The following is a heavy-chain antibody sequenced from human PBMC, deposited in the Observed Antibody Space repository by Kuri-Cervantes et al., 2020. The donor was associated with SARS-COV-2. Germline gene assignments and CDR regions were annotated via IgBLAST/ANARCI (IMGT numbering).Heavy chain of an antibody. J-gene: IGHJ5*02. CDR3: ARWGIAAAGIGERFDP. Sequence: KVSCKGSGYSFTSYRISWVRQMPGKGLEWMGRIDPSDSYTNYSPSFQGHVTISADKSISTAYLQWSSLKASDTAMYYCARWGIAAAGIGERFDPWGQGTLVTVSS. D-gene: IGHD6-13*01. V-gene: IGHV5-10-1*01. CDR2: IDPSDSYT. CDR1: GYSFTSYR.